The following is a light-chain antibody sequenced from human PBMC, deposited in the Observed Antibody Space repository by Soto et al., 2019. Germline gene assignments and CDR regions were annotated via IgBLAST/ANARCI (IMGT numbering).Light chain of an antibody. V-gene: IGKV2-28*01. CDR1: QSRVNSQVSYF. J-gene: IGKJ2*01. CDR2: WGF. CDR3: MQALETPYT. Sequence: DIVMTQSPLSLPVIPGEPASISCRSSQSRVNSQVSYFFDWYVQKPGQSPHLLIYWGFIRASRVPDRSSGSASGTEFTLKITRVEADDVEVYYCMQALETPYTFGQGTKLEIK.